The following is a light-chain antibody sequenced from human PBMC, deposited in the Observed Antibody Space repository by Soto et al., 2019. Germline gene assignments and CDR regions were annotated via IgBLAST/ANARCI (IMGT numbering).Light chain of an antibody. CDR2: EVN. CDR3: FSYAGRGTGV. CDR1: DSDVGAYLY. Sequence: QSVLTQPPSSSGSLGQSVTISCTGTDSDVGAYLYVSWYQLHPGKAPKLIVYEVNKRPSGVPDRFSGSKSGNTASLTASGLQAEEGGDYYWFSYAGRGTGVFGTGTKVTVL. V-gene: IGLV2-8*01. J-gene: IGLJ1*01.